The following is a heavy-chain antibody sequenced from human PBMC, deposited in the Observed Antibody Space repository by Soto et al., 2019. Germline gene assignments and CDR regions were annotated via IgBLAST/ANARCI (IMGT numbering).Heavy chain of an antibody. CDR1: GGSISSSSYY. D-gene: IGHD3-10*01. J-gene: IGHJ6*02. V-gene: IGHV4-39*01. Sequence: QLQLQESGPGLVKPSETLSLTCTVSGGSISSSSYYWGWIRQPPGKGLEWIGSIYYSGSTYYNPSLKSRVTISVDTSKNQFSLKLSSVTAADTAVYYCARNVLLWLGGMDVWGQGTTVTVSS. CDR3: ARNVLLWLGGMDV. CDR2: IYYSGST.